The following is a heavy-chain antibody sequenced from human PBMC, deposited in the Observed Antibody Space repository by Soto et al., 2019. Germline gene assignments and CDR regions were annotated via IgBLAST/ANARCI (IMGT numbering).Heavy chain of an antibody. CDR1: GFTFSSYS. CDR2: ISSSSSTI. V-gene: IGHV3-48*01. CDR3: AKDRRRTWSFDY. Sequence: GGSLRLSXAASGFTFSSYSMNWVRQAPGKGLEWVSYISSSSSTIYYADSVKGRFTISRDNSKNTLYLEMNSLRAEDTAVYYCAKDRRRTWSFDYWGQGTLVTVSS. D-gene: IGHD2-8*02. J-gene: IGHJ4*02.